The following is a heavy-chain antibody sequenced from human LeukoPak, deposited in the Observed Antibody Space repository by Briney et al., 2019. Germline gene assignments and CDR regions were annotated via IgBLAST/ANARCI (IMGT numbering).Heavy chain of an antibody. J-gene: IGHJ4*02. CDR1: GYTFSSYY. D-gene: IGHD1-1*01. Sequence: ASVKVSCKASGYTFSSYYIHWVRQAPGQGLEWMEFINPSGGSTSYAQKFQGRVTMTRDTSTSAVYMELSSLRSEDTAMYYCARNVGSGLDYWGQGTLFTVSS. V-gene: IGHV1-46*01. CDR3: ARNVGSGLDY. CDR2: INPSGGST.